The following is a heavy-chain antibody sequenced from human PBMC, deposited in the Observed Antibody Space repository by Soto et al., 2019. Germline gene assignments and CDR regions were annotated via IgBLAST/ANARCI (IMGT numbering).Heavy chain of an antibody. CDR3: ARGRRYSSSSGGYYYGTDV. CDR2: INHSGST. J-gene: IGHJ6*02. V-gene: IGHV4-34*01. CDR1: GGSFSGYY. D-gene: IGHD6-6*01. Sequence: SETLSLTCAVYGGSFSGYYWSWIRQPPGKGLEWIGEINHSGSTNYNPSLKSRVTISVDTSKNQFSLKLSSVTAADTAVYYCARGRRYSSSSGGYYYGTDVWGQGTTVTVSS.